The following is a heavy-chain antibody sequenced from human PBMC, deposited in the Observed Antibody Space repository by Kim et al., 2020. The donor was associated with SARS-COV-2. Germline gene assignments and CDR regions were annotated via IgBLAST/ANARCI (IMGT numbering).Heavy chain of an antibody. CDR3: ARGPTRGYYYGSGSYYGY. CDR2: INHSGST. CDR1: GGSFSGYY. J-gene: IGHJ4*02. V-gene: IGHV4-34*01. D-gene: IGHD3-10*01. Sequence: SETLSLTCAVYGGSFSGYYWSWIRQPPGKGLEWIGEINHSGSTNYNPSLKSRVTISVDTSKNQFSLKLSSVTAADTAVYYCARGPTRGYYYGSGSYYGYWGQGTLVTVSS.